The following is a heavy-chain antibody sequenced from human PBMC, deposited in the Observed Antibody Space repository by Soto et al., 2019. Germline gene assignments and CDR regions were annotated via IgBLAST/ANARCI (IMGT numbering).Heavy chain of an antibody. Sequence: SVKVSCKASGGTFSSYTISWVRQAPGQGLEWMGRIIPILGIANYAQKFQGRVTITADKSTSTAYMELSSLRSEDTAVYYCARSSITMPWFAPWAQGTLVPVSA. CDR1: GGTFSSYT. V-gene: IGHV1-69*02. J-gene: IGHJ5*02. CDR2: IIPILGIA. D-gene: IGHD3-10*01. CDR3: ARSSITMPWFAP.